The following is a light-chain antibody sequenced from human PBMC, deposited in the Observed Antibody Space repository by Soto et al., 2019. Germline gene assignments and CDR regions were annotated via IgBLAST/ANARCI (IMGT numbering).Light chain of an antibody. J-gene: IGKJ1*01. CDR2: TAS. V-gene: IGKV1-6*01. Sequence: LAASSGCRRTIISPAIQVIRNDLGWYQQKPGKAPKLLIYTASTLQNGVPSRFRGSGSCTDFPLTISSLQPEDFATYYCLQDYNSPRAFGQGTKVDIK. CDR1: QVIRND. CDR3: LQDYNSPRA.